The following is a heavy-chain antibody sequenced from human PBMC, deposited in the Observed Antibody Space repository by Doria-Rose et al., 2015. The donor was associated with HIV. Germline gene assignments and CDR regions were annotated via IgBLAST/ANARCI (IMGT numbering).Heavy chain of an antibody. V-gene: IGHV4-34*01. J-gene: IGHJ4*02. CDR1: GGSFSDHY. CDR2: INDTGSA. Sequence: QVQLQQWGAGLLKPSETLSLTCAVYGGSFSDHYWSWIRQPPGKGLEWIGEINDTGSANYNPSLKRRATISVDMSKNQFSLKVSSVTAADTAVYYCARVPDNYITSPFDYWGQG. D-gene: IGHD3-10*01. CDR3: ARVPDNYITSPFDY.